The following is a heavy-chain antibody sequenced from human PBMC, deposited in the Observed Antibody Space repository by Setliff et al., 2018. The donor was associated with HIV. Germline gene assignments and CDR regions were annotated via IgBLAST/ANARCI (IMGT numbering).Heavy chain of an antibody. J-gene: IGHJ4*02. CDR3: ARGSSWPYYFDY. D-gene: IGHD6-13*01. CDR2: IYTSGST. CDR1: GGSISSGSYY. V-gene: IGHV4-61*02. Sequence: NPSETLSLTCTVSGGSISSGSYYWSWIRQPAGKGLEWIGRIYTSGSTNYNPSLESRVTISVDMSKNQFSLKLSSVTAADTAVYYCARGSSWPYYFDYWGQGTLVTVSS.